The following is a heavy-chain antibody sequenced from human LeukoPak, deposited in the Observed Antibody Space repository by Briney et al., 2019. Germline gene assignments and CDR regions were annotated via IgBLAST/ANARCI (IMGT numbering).Heavy chain of an antibody. CDR2: ISGSGGST. D-gene: IGHD3-3*01. Sequence: GGSLRLSCAASGFTFISYAMSWVRQAPGKGLEWVSAISGSGGSTYYADSVKGRFTISRDNSKNTLYLQMNSLRAEDTAVYYCTAGVATGSYFDYWGQGTLVTVSS. V-gene: IGHV3-23*01. J-gene: IGHJ4*02. CDR1: GFTFISYA. CDR3: TAGVATGSYFDY.